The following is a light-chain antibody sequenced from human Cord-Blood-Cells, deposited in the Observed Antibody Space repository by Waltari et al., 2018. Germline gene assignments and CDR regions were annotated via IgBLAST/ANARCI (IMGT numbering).Light chain of an antibody. CDR3: CSYAGSYTWV. CDR1: SSDVGGYND. CDR2: DVS. J-gene: IGLJ3*02. V-gene: IGLV2-11*01. Sequence: QSALTQPRSVSGSPGQSATISCTGTSSDVGGYNDVSWYQQHPGKAPKLLIYDVSKRPSGVPDRFSGSKSGNTASLTISGLQAEDEADYYCCSYAGSYTWVFGGGTKLTVL.